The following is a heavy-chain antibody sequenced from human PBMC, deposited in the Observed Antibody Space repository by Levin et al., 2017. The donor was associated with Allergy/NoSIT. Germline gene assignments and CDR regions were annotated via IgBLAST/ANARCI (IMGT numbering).Heavy chain of an antibody. CDR3: PRFPPPYQLLENPPKDFYDGLGL. J-gene: IGHJ6*02. Sequence: ASVKVSCKASGYTFTGYYVHWVRQAPGQGLEWMGWIDPFSGDTNYAQKFQGKVTMTRDTMNKAYLVLSRLRSDDTAVYYCPRFPPPYQLLENPPKDFYDGLGLWGQGTTVIVSS. CDR2: IDPFSGDT. V-gene: IGHV1-2*02. CDR1: GYTFTGYY. D-gene: IGHD2-2*01.